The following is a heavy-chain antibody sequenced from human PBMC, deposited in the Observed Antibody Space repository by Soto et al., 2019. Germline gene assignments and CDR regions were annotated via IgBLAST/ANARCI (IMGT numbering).Heavy chain of an antibody. V-gene: IGHV4-59*01. CDR3: ARSGITTIIGGFDP. CDR1: GGSISSYY. Sequence: PSETLSLTCTVSGGSISSYYWSWIRQPPGKGLEWIGYIYYSGSTNYNPSLKSRVTISVDTSKNQFSLKLSSVTAADTAVYYCARSGITTIIGGFDPWGQGTLVTV. D-gene: IGHD3-3*01. J-gene: IGHJ5*02. CDR2: IYYSGST.